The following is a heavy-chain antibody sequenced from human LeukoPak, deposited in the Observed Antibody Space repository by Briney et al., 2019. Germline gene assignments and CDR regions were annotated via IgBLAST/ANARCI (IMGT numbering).Heavy chain of an antibody. CDR1: GFTFSSYA. CDR3: ARDAYPYCSSTSCYRVSGMDV. D-gene: IGHD2-2*01. CDR2: MSYDGSNK. J-gene: IGHJ6*02. Sequence: GGSLRLSCAASGFTFSSYAMHWVRQAPGKGLEWVAVMSYDGSNKYYADSVKGRFTISRDNSKNTLYLQMNSLRAEDTAVYYCARDAYPYCSSTSCYRVSGMDVWGQGTAVTVSS. V-gene: IGHV3-30-3*01.